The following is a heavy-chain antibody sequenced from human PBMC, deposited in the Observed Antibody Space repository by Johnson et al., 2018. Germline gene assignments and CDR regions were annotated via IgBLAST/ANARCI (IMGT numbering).Heavy chain of an antibody. D-gene: IGHD3-9*01. CDR3: AKDGRLLRYFYWAFIFQH. CDR1: GFTFSSYG. V-gene: IGHV3-30*18. Sequence: QVQLVQSGGGVVQPGRSLRLSCAASGFTFSSYGMHWVRQAPGKGLEWVAVISYDGSNKYYADSVKGRFTISRDNSKNTLYLQMNSLRAEDTALYYFAKDGRLLRYFYWAFIFQHWGQGTLVTVSS. J-gene: IGHJ1*01. CDR2: ISYDGSNK.